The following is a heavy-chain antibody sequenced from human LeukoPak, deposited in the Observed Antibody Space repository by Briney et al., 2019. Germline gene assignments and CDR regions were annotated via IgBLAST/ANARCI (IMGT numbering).Heavy chain of an antibody. V-gene: IGHV3-23*01. CDR1: GFTFSIYA. D-gene: IGHD6-6*01. CDR3: AKDNSSSSFFDY. Sequence: GGSLRLSCAASGFTFSIYAMSWVRQAPGKGLEWVSAISGSGGSTYYADSVKGRFTISRDNSKNTLYLQMNSLRAEDTAVYYCAKDNSSSSFFDYWGQGTLVTVSS. J-gene: IGHJ4*02. CDR2: ISGSGGST.